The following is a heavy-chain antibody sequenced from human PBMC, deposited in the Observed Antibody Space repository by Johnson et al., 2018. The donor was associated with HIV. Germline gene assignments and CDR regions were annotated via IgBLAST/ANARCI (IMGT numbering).Heavy chain of an antibody. D-gene: IGHD2-21*02. Sequence: QVQLVESGGGLVQPGGSLRLSCAASGFTFSSYWMSWVRQAPGKGLEWVAVTSYDGSNKYYADSVKGRFTISRDNSKNTLYLQMNSLRAEDTAVYYCTRGGWKVVTSIFAFDIWGQGTMVTVSS. CDR3: TRGGWKVVTSIFAFDI. V-gene: IGHV3-30-3*01. CDR2: TSYDGSNK. CDR1: GFTFSSYW. J-gene: IGHJ3*02.